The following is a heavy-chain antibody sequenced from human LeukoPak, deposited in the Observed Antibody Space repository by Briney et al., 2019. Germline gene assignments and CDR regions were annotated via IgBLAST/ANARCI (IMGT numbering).Heavy chain of an antibody. CDR2: IGGSGGDT. CDR1: GFSFSSYA. CDR3: ARGPTTYAFDI. Sequence: GGSLRLSCAASGFSFSSYAMSWVRQAPGKGLEWVSAIGGSGGDTYYADSVKGRFTISRDNAKNSLYLQMNSLRDEDTAVYYCARGPTTYAFDIWGQGTTVTVSS. V-gene: IGHV3-23*01. J-gene: IGHJ3*02.